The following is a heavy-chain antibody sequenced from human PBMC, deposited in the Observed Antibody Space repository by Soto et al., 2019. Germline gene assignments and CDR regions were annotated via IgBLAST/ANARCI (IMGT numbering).Heavy chain of an antibody. CDR3: ARGGSLNWYFDL. J-gene: IGHJ2*01. CDR2: INSDGRST. V-gene: IGHV3-74*01. D-gene: IGHD1-26*01. Sequence: EVQLVESGGGLVQPGGSLRLSCAASGFTFSSYWMHWVRQAPGKGLVWVSRINSDGRSTSYADSVKGRFTISRDNATNPLYLKMNSLRVEDTAVYYCARGGSLNWYFDLWGRGTLVTVSS. CDR1: GFTFSSYW.